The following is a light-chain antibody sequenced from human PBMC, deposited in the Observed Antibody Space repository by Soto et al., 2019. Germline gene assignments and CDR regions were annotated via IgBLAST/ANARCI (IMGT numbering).Light chain of an antibody. CDR3: SSFADSNSYV. CDR1: SSDIGGYTY. J-gene: IGLJ1*01. V-gene: IGLV2-8*02. CDR2: EVS. Sequence: QSVLTQPPSASRSHGQSVTISCSGSSSDIGGYTYVSWYQHHPGKAPKLMIYEVSKRPSGVPDRFSGSKSGNTASLTVSGLQAEDEADYYCSSFADSNSYVFGTGTKVTVL.